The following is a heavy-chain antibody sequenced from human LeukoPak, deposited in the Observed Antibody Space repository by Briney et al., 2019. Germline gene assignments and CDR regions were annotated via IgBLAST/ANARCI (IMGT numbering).Heavy chain of an antibody. CDR3: AIGGGYCSSTSCSTPDY. J-gene: IGHJ4*02. CDR1: GFTFSRYA. D-gene: IGHD2-2*01. V-gene: IGHV3-30*04. CDR2: ISYDGGNN. Sequence: GGSLRLSCAAPGFTFSRYAMHWVPPAPGKGPGGVAVISYDGGNNCYADSVKGRFTISRDNSKNTLYLQMNSLRGEDTAGYYCAIGGGYCSSTSCSTPDYWVEGTLVTVSS.